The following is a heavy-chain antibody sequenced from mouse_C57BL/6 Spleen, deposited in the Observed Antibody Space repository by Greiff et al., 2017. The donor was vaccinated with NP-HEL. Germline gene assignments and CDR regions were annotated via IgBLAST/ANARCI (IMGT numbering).Heavy chain of an antibody. CDR1: GYSITSGYY. D-gene: IGHD2-4*01. CDR2: ISYDGSN. V-gene: IGHV3-6*01. J-gene: IGHJ3*01. CDR3: ARLYYDYDWDFAY. Sequence: EVQLQQSGPGLVKPSQSLSLTCSVTGYSITSGYYWNWIRQFPGNKLEWMGYISYDGSNNYNPSLKNRISITRDTSKNQFFLKLNSVTTEDTATYYCARLYYDYDWDFAYWGQGTLVTVSA.